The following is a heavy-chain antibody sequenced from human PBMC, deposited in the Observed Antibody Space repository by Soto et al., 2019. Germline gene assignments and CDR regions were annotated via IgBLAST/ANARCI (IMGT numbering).Heavy chain of an antibody. CDR2: ISSSSSYI. J-gene: IGHJ4*02. D-gene: IGHD3-3*01. V-gene: IGHV3-21*01. CDR3: ARGDFGVVITPIIGY. CDR1: GFTFSSYS. Sequence: GGSLRLSCAASGFTFSSYSMNWVRQAPGKGLEWVSSISSSSSYIYYADSVKGRFTISRDNAKNSLYLQMNSLRAEDTAVYYCARGDFGVVITPIIGYWGQGTLVTVSS.